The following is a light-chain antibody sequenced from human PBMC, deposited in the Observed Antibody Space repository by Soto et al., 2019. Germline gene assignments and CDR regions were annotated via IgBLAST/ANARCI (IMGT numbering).Light chain of an antibody. V-gene: IGLV2-23*01. J-gene: IGLJ1*01. CDR1: SSDVGSSNL. Sequence: QSVLTQPASVSGSPGQSISISCTGTSSDVGSSNLFSWYQQHPGKAPKLMIYEGSKRPSGVSNRFSGSKSGNTASLTISGLQAEDEADYYCSSYAGSSTFYVFGTGTKVTVL. CDR3: SSYAGSSTFYV. CDR2: EGS.